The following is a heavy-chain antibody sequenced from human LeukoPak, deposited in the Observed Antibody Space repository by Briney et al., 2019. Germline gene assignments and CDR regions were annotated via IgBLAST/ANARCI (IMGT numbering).Heavy chain of an antibody. CDR2: IYHSGDT. CDR1: GGSVSSGDYY. D-gene: IGHD4-17*01. CDR3: AGDQGDYGDYGWFDP. Sequence: PSETLSLTCTVSGGSVSSGDYYWSWIRQPPGKGPEWIGYIYHSGDTNYNPSLKSRATISVGTAKNQFSLRLSFVTAADTAVYYCAGDQGDYGDYGWFDPWGQGTQVTVSS. J-gene: IGHJ5*02. V-gene: IGHV4-30-4*01.